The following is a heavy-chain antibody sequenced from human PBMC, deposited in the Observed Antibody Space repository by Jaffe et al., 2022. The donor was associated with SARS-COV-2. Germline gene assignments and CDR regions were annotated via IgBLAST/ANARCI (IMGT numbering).Heavy chain of an antibody. Sequence: EVQLVESGGGLVQPGGSLRLSCSASGFTFSSYSMNWVRQAPGKGLEWVSSTTGSGRSTYYADSVKGRFTISRDNSKNTLYLQMNSLRADDTAVYYCAKGRDDWSSCSDCWGQGTLVTVSS. CDR3: AKGRDDWSSCSDC. J-gene: IGHJ4*02. V-gene: IGHV3-23*04. CDR1: GFTFSSYS. D-gene: IGHD3-9*01. CDR2: TTGSGRST.